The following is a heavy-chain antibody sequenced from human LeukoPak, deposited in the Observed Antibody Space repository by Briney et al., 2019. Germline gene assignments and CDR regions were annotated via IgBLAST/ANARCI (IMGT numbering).Heavy chain of an antibody. CDR3: ARDTTVRGDDAFDI. CDR2: LYSGGTT. J-gene: IGHJ3*02. V-gene: IGHV3-53*01. CDR1: GFIVSSNF. Sequence: GGSLRLSCAASGFIVSSNFMYWVRQAPGKGLEWVSVLYSGGTTYYAGSVKGRFTISRDNAKNSLYLQMNSLRAEDTAVYYCARDTTVRGDDAFDIWGQGTMVTVSS. D-gene: IGHD3-10*01.